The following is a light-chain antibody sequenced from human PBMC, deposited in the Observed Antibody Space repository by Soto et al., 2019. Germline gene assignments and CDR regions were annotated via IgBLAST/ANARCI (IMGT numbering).Light chain of an antibody. CDR1: ESLLYNNTYNY. J-gene: IGKJ5*01. Sequence: EIVMTQSPFTLPVTPGQAASISCRSSESLLYNNTYNYLDWYVXKPGQSPXLLIYFGSNRAPGVPDRFSGSGSGTDLTLKINRVEAEDVGTYYCMQALQSLTFGQGTRLEI. CDR3: MQALQSLT. CDR2: FGS. V-gene: IGKV2-28*01.